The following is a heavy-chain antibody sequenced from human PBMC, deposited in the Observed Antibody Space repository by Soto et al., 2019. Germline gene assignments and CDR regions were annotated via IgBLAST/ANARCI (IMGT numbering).Heavy chain of an antibody. CDR3: ARDHCGGDCGN. CDR1: GFTFSSYA. CDR2: ISYDGSNK. Sequence: QVQLVESGGGVVQPGRSLRLSCAASGFTFSSYAMHWVRQAPGKGLEWVAVISYDGSNKYYADSVKGRFTISRDNSKNTLYLQMNSLRAEDTAVYYCARDHCGGDCGNWGQGTLVTVSS. D-gene: IGHD2-21*02. V-gene: IGHV3-30-3*01. J-gene: IGHJ1*01.